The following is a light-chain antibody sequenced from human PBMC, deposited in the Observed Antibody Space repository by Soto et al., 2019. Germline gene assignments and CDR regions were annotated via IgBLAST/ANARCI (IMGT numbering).Light chain of an antibody. Sequence: DIQMTQSPSTLSASVGDRVTITCRASQSINTWLAWYQQKPGKAPYLLIYKASNLQSGVPSRFSGSESGTEFTLTISSLQPDDIATYYCQQYETYPLTSGGGTKVEI. V-gene: IGKV1-5*03. J-gene: IGKJ4*01. CDR2: KAS. CDR3: QQYETYPLT. CDR1: QSINTW.